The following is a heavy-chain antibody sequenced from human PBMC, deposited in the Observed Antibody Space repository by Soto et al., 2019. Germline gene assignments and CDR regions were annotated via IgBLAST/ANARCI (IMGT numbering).Heavy chain of an antibody. D-gene: IGHD2-15*01. CDR2: IDPSDSYT. J-gene: IGHJ6*02. CDR1: GYSFTSYW. CDR3: ARPYCSGGSCYFYYGMDV. Sequence: GESLKISCKGSGYSFTSYWISWVRQMPGKGLEWMGRIDPSDSYTNYSPSFQGHVTISADKSISTAYLQWSSLKASDTAMYYCARPYCSGGSCYFYYGMDVWGQGTTVTVSS. V-gene: IGHV5-10-1*01.